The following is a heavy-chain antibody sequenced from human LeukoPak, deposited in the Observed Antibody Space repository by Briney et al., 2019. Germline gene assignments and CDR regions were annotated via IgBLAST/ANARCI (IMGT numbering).Heavy chain of an antibody. CDR3: MTAAGYNFGQY. J-gene: IGHJ4*02. Sequence: PGGSLRLSCAASGFSFSSYWMSWVRQAPGKGLGWVSALYIGGNTYYADSVRGRFTISRDNSKNTLYLQMNGLRAEDTAIYYCMTAAGYNFGQYWGQGTLVTVSS. D-gene: IGHD5-18*01. CDR2: LYIGGNT. V-gene: IGHV3-23*05. CDR1: GFSFSSYW.